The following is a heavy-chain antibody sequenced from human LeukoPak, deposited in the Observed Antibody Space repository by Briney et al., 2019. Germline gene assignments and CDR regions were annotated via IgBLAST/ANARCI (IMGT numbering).Heavy chain of an antibody. J-gene: IGHJ4*02. V-gene: IGHV4-61*02. CDR1: GGSISSGSYY. CDR2: IYSSEGT. CDR3: ARDSVQYYFDS. D-gene: IGHD6-6*01. Sequence: SQTLSLTCTVSGGSISSGSYYWTWIRQPAGKGLEWIGRIYSSEGTNYNPSLKSRVTISVDTSKKHFSLELSSVTAADTAVYYCARDSVQYYFDSWGQGTLVTVSS.